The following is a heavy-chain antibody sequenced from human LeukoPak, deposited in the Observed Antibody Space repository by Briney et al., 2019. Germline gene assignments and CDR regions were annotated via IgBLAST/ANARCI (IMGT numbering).Heavy chain of an antibody. V-gene: IGHV1-46*01. CDR1: GYTFTSYY. Sequence: ASVKVSCKASGYTFTSYYMHWVRQAPGQGLEWMGIINPSGGSTSYAQKFQGRVTMTRDMSTSTVYVELSSLRSEDTAVYYCARDLGDGDRDYWGQGTLVTVSS. D-gene: IGHD4-17*01. J-gene: IGHJ4*02. CDR3: ARDLGDGDRDY. CDR2: INPSGGST.